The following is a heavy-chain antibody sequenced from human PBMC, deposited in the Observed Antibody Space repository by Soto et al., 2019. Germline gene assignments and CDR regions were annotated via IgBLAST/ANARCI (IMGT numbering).Heavy chain of an antibody. D-gene: IGHD4-17*01. CDR1: GFTFSSYG. J-gene: IGHJ3*02. CDR2: ISYDGSNK. CDR3: AKDYGDYFWEDAFDI. V-gene: IGHV3-30*18. Sequence: QVQLVESGGGVVQPGRSLRLSCAASGFTFSSYGMHWVRQAPGKGLEWVAVISYDGSNKYYADSVKGRFTISRDNSKNTLYLQMNSLRAEDTAVYYCAKDYGDYFWEDAFDIWGQGTMVTVSS.